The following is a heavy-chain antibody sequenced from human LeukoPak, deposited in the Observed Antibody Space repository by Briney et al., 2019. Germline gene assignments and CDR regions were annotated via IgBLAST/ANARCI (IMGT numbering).Heavy chain of an antibody. D-gene: IGHD3-3*01. CDR2: INLSGST. J-gene: IGHJ4*02. Sequence: PSETLSLTCGVSGGSFSGSYWGWIRQPPGKGLEWIGEINLSGSTNYNSSLTSRVTISLDTSKNRFSLNLRSVTTADTAVYYCARVSISLFGVVTAHFDSWGQGTLVAVPS. CDR3: ARVSISLFGVVTAHFDS. V-gene: IGHV4-34*01. CDR1: GGSFSGSY.